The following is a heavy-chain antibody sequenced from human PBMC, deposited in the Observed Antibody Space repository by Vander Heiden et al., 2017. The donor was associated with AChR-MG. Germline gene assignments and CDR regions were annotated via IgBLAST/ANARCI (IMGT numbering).Heavy chain of an antibody. D-gene: IGHD3-9*01. CDR2: ISYDGSNK. CDR1: GFTFRRYG. Sequence: QVQLVESGGGVVQPGRSLRLSCAASGFTFRRYGMHWVRQAPGKGLEWVAVISYDGSNKYYADSVKGRFTISRDNSKNTLYLQMNSLRAEDTAVYYCAKDAGVLRYFDWLPDFDYWGQGTLVTVSS. V-gene: IGHV3-30*18. J-gene: IGHJ4*02. CDR3: AKDAGVLRYFDWLPDFDY.